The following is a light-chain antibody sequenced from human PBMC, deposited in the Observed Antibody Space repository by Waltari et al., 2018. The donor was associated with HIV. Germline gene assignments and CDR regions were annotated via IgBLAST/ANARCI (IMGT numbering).Light chain of an antibody. CDR1: KLGTTY. V-gene: IGLV3-1*01. J-gene: IGLJ2*01. CDR2: QDD. CDR3: QTWDSSTVL. Sequence: SFELTQPPSVSVSPGQTASIPCSGDKLGTTYTCWYQQKPGQSPVLVIYQDDKRPSGIPERFSGSNSGNTAALTISGTQALDEADYFCQTWDSSTVLFGGGTKLTVL.